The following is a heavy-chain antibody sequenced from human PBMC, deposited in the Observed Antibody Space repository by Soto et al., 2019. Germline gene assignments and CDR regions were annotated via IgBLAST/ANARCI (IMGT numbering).Heavy chain of an antibody. Sequence: QVQLVESGGGVVQPGRSLRLSCAASGFTFSSYAMHWVRQAPGKGLEWVAVISYDGSNKYYADSVKGRFTISRDNAKNSLYLQMNSLRAEDTAVYYCARDLSGIAAAGTRAIYYYYGMDVWGQGTTVTVSS. CDR2: ISYDGSNK. CDR1: GFTFSSYA. CDR3: ARDLSGIAAAGTRAIYYYYGMDV. V-gene: IGHV3-30-3*01. J-gene: IGHJ6*02. D-gene: IGHD6-13*01.